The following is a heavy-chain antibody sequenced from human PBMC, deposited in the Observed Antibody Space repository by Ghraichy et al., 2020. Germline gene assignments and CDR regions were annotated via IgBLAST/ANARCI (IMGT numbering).Heavy chain of an antibody. D-gene: IGHD6-19*01. CDR3: ATAQWLVYYFDY. CDR1: GASISSRSYY. J-gene: IGHJ4*02. Sequence: SETLSLTCIVSGASISSRSYYWGFIRQSPGKGLEWIGSISYGANAYYNPSLKSRVTISLDTSKNHFSLNLNSVTAADTAVYYCATAQWLVYYFDYRGQGSLVTVSS. V-gene: IGHV4-39*02. CDR2: ISYGANA.